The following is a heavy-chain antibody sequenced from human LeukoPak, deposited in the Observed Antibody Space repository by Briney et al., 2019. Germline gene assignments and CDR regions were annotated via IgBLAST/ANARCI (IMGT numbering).Heavy chain of an antibody. Sequence: HPGGSLRLSCAASGFTFTDYAMNWVRQAPGKGLEWVADITISGHTKNYADSVKGRFTISRDNARTSLYLQMNSLRVEDTGVYYCARGDPHADLWGQGTLVTVSS. J-gene: IGHJ5*02. CDR1: GFTFTDYA. CDR3: ARGDPHADL. V-gene: IGHV3-48*04. CDR2: ITISGHTK.